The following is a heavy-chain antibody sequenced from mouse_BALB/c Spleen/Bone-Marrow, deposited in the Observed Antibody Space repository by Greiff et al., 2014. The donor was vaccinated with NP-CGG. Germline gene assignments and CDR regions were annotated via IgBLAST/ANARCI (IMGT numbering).Heavy chain of an antibody. CDR2: IWGAGIT. CDR3: AKLTWDEGDY. V-gene: IGHV2-6-5*01. D-gene: IGHD4-1*01. CDR1: GFSLTDHG. J-gene: IGHJ2*01. Sequence: VKLMESGPGLVAPSQSLSITCTVSGFSLTDHGVSWIRQPPGKGLEWLGVIWGAGITYYNSALKSRLSISKDNSKSQVFLKMNSLQTDDTAMYYCAKLTWDEGDYWGQGTTLTVSS.